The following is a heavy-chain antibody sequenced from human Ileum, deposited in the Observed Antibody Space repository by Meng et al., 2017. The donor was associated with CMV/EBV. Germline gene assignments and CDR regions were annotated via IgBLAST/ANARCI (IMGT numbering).Heavy chain of an antibody. J-gene: IGHJ5*02. CDR2: ISGYNGNK. D-gene: IGHD3-22*01. Sequence: ASVKVSCKASGYTFTNYDIHWVRQATGQGLEWLGWISGYNGNKNYAQKLQGRVTTTTDTSTSTAYMELRSLRSDDTAVYYCAKNLYYYERSGFDTWGQGTLVTVSS. CDR3: AKNLYYYERSGFDT. CDR1: GYTFTNYD. V-gene: IGHV1-18*01.